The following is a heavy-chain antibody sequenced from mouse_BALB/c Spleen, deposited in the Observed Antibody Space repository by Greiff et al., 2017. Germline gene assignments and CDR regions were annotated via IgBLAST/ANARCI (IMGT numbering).Heavy chain of an antibody. CDR2: IDPANGNT. J-gene: IGHJ2*01. V-gene: IGHV14-3*02. D-gene: IGHD1-2*01. CDR1: GFNIKDTY. CDR3: ARGLAATGDY. Sequence: VQLKQSGAELVKPGASVKLSCTASGFNIKDTYMHWVKQRPEQGLEWIGRIDPANGNTKYDPKFQGKATITADTSSNTAYLQLSSLTSEDTAVYYCARGLAATGDYWGQGTTLTVSS.